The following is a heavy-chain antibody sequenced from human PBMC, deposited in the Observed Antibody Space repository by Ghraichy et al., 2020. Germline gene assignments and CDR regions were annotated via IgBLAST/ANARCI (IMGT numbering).Heavy chain of an antibody. D-gene: IGHD6-19*01. CDR2: INHSGST. Sequence: SETLSLTCAVYGGSFSGYYWSWIRQPPGQGLEWIGEINHSGSTNYNPSLKSRVTISVDTSKNQFSLKLSSVTAADTAVYYCARVSSGWYHYFDYWGQRTLVTVSS. V-gene: IGHV4-34*01. J-gene: IGHJ4*02. CDR3: ARVSSGWYHYFDY. CDR1: GGSFSGYY.